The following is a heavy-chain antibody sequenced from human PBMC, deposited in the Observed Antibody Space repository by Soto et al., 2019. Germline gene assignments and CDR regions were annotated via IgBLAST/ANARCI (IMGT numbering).Heavy chain of an antibody. CDR2: ISSSSSYI. D-gene: IGHD6-13*01. Sequence: GGSLRLSCAASGFTFSSYSMNWVRQAPGKGLEWVSSISSSSSYIYYADSVKGRFTISRDNAKNSLYLQMNSLRAEDTAVYYCARDFYSSSWYYRSGAYFDYWGQGTLVTVSS. CDR1: GFTFSSYS. V-gene: IGHV3-21*01. J-gene: IGHJ4*02. CDR3: ARDFYSSSWYYRSGAYFDY.